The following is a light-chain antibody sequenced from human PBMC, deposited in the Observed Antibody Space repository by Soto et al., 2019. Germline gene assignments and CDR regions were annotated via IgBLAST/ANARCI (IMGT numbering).Light chain of an antibody. CDR3: QSYDSNNQV. CDR1: SGSIASNY. V-gene: IGLV6-57*01. CDR2: EGN. J-gene: IGLJ3*02. Sequence: NFMLTQPHSVSESPGKTVTISCTRTSGSIASNYVQWFQQRPGSSPTTVMFEGNQRPSGVPDRFSGSIDSSSNSASLTISGLRTEDEADYYCQSYDSNNQVFGGGTKLTVL.